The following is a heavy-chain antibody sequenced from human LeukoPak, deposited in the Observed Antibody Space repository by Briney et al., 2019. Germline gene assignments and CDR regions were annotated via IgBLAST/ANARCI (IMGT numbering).Heavy chain of an antibody. D-gene: IGHD2-2*01. CDR2: IYHSGST. CDR1: GGSISSYY. Sequence: SETLSLTCTVSGGSISSYYWSWIRQPPGKGLEWIGYIYHSGSTYYNPSLKSRVTISVDRSKNQFSLKLSSVTAADTAVYYCARVWGYCSSTSCYVDAFDIWGQGTMVTVSS. J-gene: IGHJ3*02. V-gene: IGHV4-59*12. CDR3: ARVWGYCSSTSCYVDAFDI.